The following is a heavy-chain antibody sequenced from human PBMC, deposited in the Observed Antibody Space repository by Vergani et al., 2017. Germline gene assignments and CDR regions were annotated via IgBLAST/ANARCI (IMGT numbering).Heavy chain of an antibody. CDR1: GFTFSAYG. D-gene: IGHD6-6*01. V-gene: IGHV3-30*18. CDR3: AKGGGGYSSSLYYYYMDV. Sequence: QVQLVESGGGVVQPGSSLRLSCAASGFTFSAYGMHWVRQAPGRGPEWVAIISSHGSDKHYTDSVKGRFTVSRDNSKNTLYLQMNSLRAEDTAVYYCAKGGGGYSSSLYYYYMDVWGKGTTVTVSS. J-gene: IGHJ6*03. CDR2: ISSHGSDK.